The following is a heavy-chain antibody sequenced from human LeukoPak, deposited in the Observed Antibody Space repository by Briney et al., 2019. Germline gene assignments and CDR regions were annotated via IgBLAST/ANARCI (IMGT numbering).Heavy chain of an antibody. CDR2: INPNGGGT. CDR1: GYTFSAYH. V-gene: IGHV1-2*02. D-gene: IGHD3-10*01. Sequence: ASVKVSCKASGYTFSAYHIHWVRQAPGQGLEWMGWINPNGGGTNFAPKFHGRVSMTRDTSLSTAYMELSSLRSDDTAVYYCARGDKKENLSGPSGYFDPWGQGSLVTVSS. CDR3: ARGDKKENLSGPSGYFDP. J-gene: IGHJ5*02.